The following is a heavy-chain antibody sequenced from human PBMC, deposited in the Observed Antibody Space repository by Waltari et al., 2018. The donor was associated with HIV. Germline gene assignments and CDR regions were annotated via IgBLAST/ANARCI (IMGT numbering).Heavy chain of an antibody. D-gene: IGHD4-17*01. J-gene: IGHJ4*02. CDR1: GFTSSSFG. CDR3: ARALTNVGGF. Sequence: EVQLVESGGGLVKPWGSLRLSCAGSGFTSSSFGMNWVRQAQGKVLELVASISGGSSFIDYADSLKGRFTISRDNAKTSLYLQMKSLRVEDTALYYCARALTNVGGFWGQGTLVTVSS. V-gene: IGHV3-21*01. CDR2: ISGGSSFI.